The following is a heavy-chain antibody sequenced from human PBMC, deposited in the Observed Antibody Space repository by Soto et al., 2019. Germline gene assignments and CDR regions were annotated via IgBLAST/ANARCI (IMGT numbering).Heavy chain of an antibody. CDR3: AIGYCRTTSCPFYDAFDI. D-gene: IGHD2-2*03. J-gene: IGHJ3*02. CDR2: INAASGNR. V-gene: IGHV1-3*01. CDR1: GYTFTAYA. Sequence: QVQLVQSGAEVKEPGASVKLSCKTSGYTFTAYAVHWLRQAPGQRLEWMGWINAASGNRKYSQNFQGRVTITRDTSASTADMELSSLRSEDTAVYYCAIGYCRTTSCPFYDAFDIWGQGTMVTVSS.